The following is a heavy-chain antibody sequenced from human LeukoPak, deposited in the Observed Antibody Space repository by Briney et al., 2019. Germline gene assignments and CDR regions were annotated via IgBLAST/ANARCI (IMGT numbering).Heavy chain of an antibody. CDR1: GGSISSYY. V-gene: IGHV4-59*01. Sequence: SETLSLTCTVSGGSISSYYWSWIRQPPGKGLEWIGYIYCSGSTNYNPSLKSRVTISVDTSKNQFSLKLSSVTAADTAVYYCARVRAAGRYFDYWGQGTLVTVSS. CDR2: IYCSGST. D-gene: IGHD4-17*01. CDR3: ARVRAAGRYFDY. J-gene: IGHJ4*02.